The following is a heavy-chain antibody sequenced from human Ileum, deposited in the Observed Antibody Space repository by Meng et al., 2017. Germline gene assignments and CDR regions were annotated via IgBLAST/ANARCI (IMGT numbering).Heavy chain of an antibody. V-gene: IGHV4-61*08. J-gene: IGHJ4*02. CDR3: ARDHMGSLDY. CDR1: GGSVSRAGYQ. D-gene: IGHD1-26*01. Sequence: QLELHGSGPGLVRPSDTPSLPCTVPGGSVSRAGYQWGWIRQPPGKGLEWIGYASTNYNPSPKSRVTISLDTSRNQFSLSLSSVTAADTAVYYCARDHMGSLDYWGQGILVTVSS. CDR2: AST.